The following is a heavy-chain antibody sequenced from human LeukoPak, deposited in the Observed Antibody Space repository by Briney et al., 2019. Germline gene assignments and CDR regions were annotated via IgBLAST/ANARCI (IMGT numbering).Heavy chain of an antibody. CDR3: ARAVTLDDYGDWLFDY. CDR1: GYTFTSYY. J-gene: IGHJ4*02. V-gene: IGHV1-46*01. Sequence: ASVTVSCTASGYTFTSYYMHWVRQAPGQGLEWMGIINPSGGSTSYAQKFQGRVTMTRDTSTSTVYMELSSLRSEDTAVYYCARAVTLDDYGDWLFDYWGQGTLVTVSS. D-gene: IGHD4-17*01. CDR2: INPSGGST.